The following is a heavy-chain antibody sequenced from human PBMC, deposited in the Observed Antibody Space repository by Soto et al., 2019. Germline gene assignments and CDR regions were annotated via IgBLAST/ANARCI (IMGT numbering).Heavy chain of an antibody. D-gene: IGHD2-15*01. J-gene: IGHJ4*02. Sequence: PSETLSLTCTVSGGSISSSSYYWGWIRQPPGKGLEWIGSIYYSGSTYYNPSLKSRVTISVDTSKNQFSLKLTSVNAADTAVYYCAKVGPRGVVVAATPFWGQGTLVTVSS. CDR2: IYYSGST. CDR3: AKVGPRGVVVAATPF. V-gene: IGHV4-39*07. CDR1: GGSISSSSYY.